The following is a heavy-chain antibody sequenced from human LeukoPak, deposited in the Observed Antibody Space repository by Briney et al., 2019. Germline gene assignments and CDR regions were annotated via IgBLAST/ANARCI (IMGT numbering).Heavy chain of an antibody. CDR3: ARLDIVSILFDS. J-gene: IGHJ4*02. CDR1: GYTFTSYG. CDR2: ISAYNGNT. D-gene: IGHD5/OR15-5a*01. Sequence: ASAKVSCKASGYTFTSYGVTWVRQAPGQGLEWMGWISAYNGNTNYAQNVQGRVTMSRDTSTSTAYMELRSLRSDDTAVYYCARLDIVSILFDSWGQGTLVTVSS. V-gene: IGHV1-18*01.